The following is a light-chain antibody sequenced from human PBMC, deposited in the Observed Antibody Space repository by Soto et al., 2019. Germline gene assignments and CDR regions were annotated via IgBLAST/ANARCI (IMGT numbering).Light chain of an antibody. CDR2: DAS. CDR1: QSVSSY. V-gene: IGKV3-11*01. CDR3: QQRSNWPALT. J-gene: IGKJ4*01. Sequence: EIVLTQSPATLSLSPGERATLSCRASQSVSSYLAWYQQKPGQAPRLLIYDASNRATGIPARFSGSGPGTDFTLTISSLEPEDFAVYYCQQRSNWPALTCGGGTKVDIK.